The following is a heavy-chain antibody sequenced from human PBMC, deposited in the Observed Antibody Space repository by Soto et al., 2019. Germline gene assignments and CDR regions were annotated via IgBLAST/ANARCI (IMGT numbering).Heavy chain of an antibody. CDR1: GFTFSSYE. D-gene: IGHD4-17*01. V-gene: IGHV3-30-3*01. Sequence: VESGGGVVQPGRSLRLSCAASGFTFSSYEMHWVRQAPGKGLEWVAVISYDGSSNYYADSVKGRFTISRDNSKNTLYLQMNSLRAEDTAVYYCAREDGDDFQYGMDVWGQGTTVTVSS. CDR2: ISYDGSSN. CDR3: AREDGDDFQYGMDV. J-gene: IGHJ6*02.